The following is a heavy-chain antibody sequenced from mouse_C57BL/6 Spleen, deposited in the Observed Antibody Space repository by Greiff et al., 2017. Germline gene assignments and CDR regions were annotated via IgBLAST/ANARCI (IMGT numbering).Heavy chain of an antibody. Sequence: QVQLQQSGAELVKPGASVKLSCKASGYTFTEYTIHWVKQRSGQGLEWIGWFYPGSGSIKYNEKFKDKATLTADKSSSTVYMELSRLTSEDSAVYFCARHEDFHYSNYGWYFDVWGTGTTVTVSS. CDR1: GYTFTEYT. CDR2: FYPGSGSI. V-gene: IGHV1-62-2*01. CDR3: ARHEDFHYSNYGWYFDV. J-gene: IGHJ1*03. D-gene: IGHD2-5*01.